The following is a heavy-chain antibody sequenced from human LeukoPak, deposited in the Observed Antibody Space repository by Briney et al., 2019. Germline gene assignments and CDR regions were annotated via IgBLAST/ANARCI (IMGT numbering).Heavy chain of an antibody. V-gene: IGHV1-2*02. Sequence: GASVKVSCKASGYTFINYYMHWVRQAPGQGPEWMGWINPNSGGTNYAQKFQGRVTMTRDTSISTAYMDLTKLRSDDTAVYYCARAGGYSDYDTCDYWGQGTLVTVSS. CDR2: INPNSGGT. D-gene: IGHD5-12*01. CDR1: GYTFINYY. CDR3: ARAGGYSDYDTCDY. J-gene: IGHJ4*02.